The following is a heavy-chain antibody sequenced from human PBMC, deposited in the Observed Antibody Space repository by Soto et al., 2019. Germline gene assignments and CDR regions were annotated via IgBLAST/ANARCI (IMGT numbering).Heavy chain of an antibody. CDR3: ARGPRGYCSGGSCSSGGWFDP. V-gene: IGHV4-34*01. CDR2: INHSGST. CDR1: GGSFSGYY. D-gene: IGHD2-15*01. Sequence: LSLTCAVYGGSFSGYYWSWIRQPPGKGLEWIGEINHSGSTNYNPSLKSRVTISVDTSKNQFSLKLSSVTAADTAVYYCARGPRGYCSGGSCSSGGWFDPWGQGTLVTVSS. J-gene: IGHJ5*02.